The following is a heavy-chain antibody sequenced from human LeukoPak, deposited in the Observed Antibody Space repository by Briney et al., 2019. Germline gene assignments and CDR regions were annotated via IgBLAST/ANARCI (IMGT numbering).Heavy chain of an antibody. CDR3: AKGSSWYGGFDP. Sequence: PSETLSLTCAVYGGSFSGCYWSWIRQPPGKGLEWIGEINHSGSTNYNPSLKSRVTISVDTSKNQFSLKLSSVTAADTAVYYCAKGSSWYGGFDPWGQGTLVTVSS. D-gene: IGHD6-13*01. J-gene: IGHJ5*02. V-gene: IGHV4-34*01. CDR2: INHSGST. CDR1: GGSFSGCY.